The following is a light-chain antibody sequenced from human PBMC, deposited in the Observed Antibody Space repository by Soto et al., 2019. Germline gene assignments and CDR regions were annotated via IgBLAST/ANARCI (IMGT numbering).Light chain of an antibody. CDR1: QSVSSY. CDR2: DAS. Sequence: EIVLTQSPATLSLSPGERATLSCRASQSVSSYLAWYQQKPGQAPRLLIYDASNRATGVPARFSGSGSGTEFNLTISSLQSEDFAVYFCQQYDDSPITFGQGTRLE. CDR3: QQYDDSPIT. V-gene: IGKV3-11*01. J-gene: IGKJ5*01.